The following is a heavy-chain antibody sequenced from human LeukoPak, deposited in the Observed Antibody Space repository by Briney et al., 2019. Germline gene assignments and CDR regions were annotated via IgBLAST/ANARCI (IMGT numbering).Heavy chain of an antibody. D-gene: IGHD6-19*01. CDR2: IYSGGST. V-gene: IGHV3-66*01. CDR1: GFTVSSNY. CDR3: LTRSLVAVTGNYYMDV. Sequence: PGGSLRLSCAASGFTVSSNYMSWVRQAPGKGLEWVSVIYSGGSTYYADSVKGRFTISRDNSKNTLYLQMNSLRAEDTAVYYCLTRSLVAVTGNYYMDVWGKGTTVTVSS. J-gene: IGHJ6*03.